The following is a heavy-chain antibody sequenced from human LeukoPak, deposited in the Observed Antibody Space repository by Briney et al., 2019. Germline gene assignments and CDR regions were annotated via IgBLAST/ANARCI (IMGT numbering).Heavy chain of an antibody. CDR1: GGTFSSYA. D-gene: IGHD4/OR15-4a*01. Sequence: ASVKVSCKASGGTFSSYAISWVRQAPGQGLEWMGGIIPIFGTANYAQKFQGRVTITTDESTSTAYMELSSLRSEDTAVYYCASTSADPLLTVFDYWGQGTLVTVSS. CDR2: IIPIFGTA. CDR3: ASTSADPLLTVFDY. V-gene: IGHV1-69*05. J-gene: IGHJ4*02.